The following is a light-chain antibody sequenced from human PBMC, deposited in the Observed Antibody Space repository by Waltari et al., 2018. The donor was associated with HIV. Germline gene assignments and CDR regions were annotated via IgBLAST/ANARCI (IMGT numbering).Light chain of an antibody. CDR3: TSYSTNKNVL. J-gene: IGLJ2*01. CDR2: GVS. Sequence: QSALTQPASVSGSPGQSVTIYCAGTSSDVGGYDYVSWYQQRPGKAPKLILFGVSNWPSGVSRRFPCSKSGSTSSLTVSGLQAEDEADYYCTSYSTNKNVLFGGGTKVTVL. CDR1: SSDVGGYDY. V-gene: IGLV2-14*01.